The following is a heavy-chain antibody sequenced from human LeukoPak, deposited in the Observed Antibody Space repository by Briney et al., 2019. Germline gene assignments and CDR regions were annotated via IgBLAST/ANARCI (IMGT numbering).Heavy chain of an antibody. J-gene: IGHJ3*02. CDR3: ATPNDAFNI. Sequence: SETLSLTCAVSGGSISNENWWSWVRQPPGKGLEWIGEIHHRGGTNYNPSLRSRVTISIDTSKNQFSLKPTSVTAADTAVYYCATPNDAFNIWGQGTMVTVSS. V-gene: IGHV4-4*02. CDR2: IHHRGGT. CDR1: GGSISNENW.